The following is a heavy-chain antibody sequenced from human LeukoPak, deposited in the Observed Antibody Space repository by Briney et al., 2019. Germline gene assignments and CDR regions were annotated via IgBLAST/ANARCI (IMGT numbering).Heavy chain of an antibody. CDR1: GFTFSSYA. CDR3: AKSNTVTPYYYYGMDV. J-gene: IGHJ6*02. D-gene: IGHD4-17*01. CDR2: ISVSGGST. V-gene: IGHV3-23*01. Sequence: GGSLRLSCAASGFTFSSYAMSWVRQAPGKGLEWVSTISVSGGSTYYADSVERRFTISRDNSKNTLYLQMNSLRAEDTAVYYCAKSNTVTPYYYYGMDVWGQGTTVTVSS.